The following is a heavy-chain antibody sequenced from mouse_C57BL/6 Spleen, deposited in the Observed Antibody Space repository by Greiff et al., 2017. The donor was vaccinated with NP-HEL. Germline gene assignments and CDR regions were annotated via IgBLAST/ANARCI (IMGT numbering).Heavy chain of an antibody. CDR3: ARSYSNLDY. V-gene: IGHV7-3*01. CDR2: IRNKANGYTT. D-gene: IGHD2-5*01. CDR1: GFTFTDYY. J-gene: IGHJ2*01. Sequence: EVQRVESGGGLVQPGGSLSLSCAASGFTFTDYYMSWVRQPPGKALEWLGFIRNKANGYTTEYSASVKGRFTISRDNSQSILYLQMNALRAEDSATYYCARSYSNLDYWGQGTTLTVSS.